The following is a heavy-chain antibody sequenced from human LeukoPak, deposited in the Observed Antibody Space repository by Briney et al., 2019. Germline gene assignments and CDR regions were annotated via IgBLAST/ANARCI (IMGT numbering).Heavy chain of an antibody. Sequence: GSLRLSCEASGFTFSSYWMHWIRQPPGKGLEWIGSIYYSGSTYYNPSLKSRVTISVDTSKNQFSLKLNSVTAADTAVYYCAGQGGSAPFDYWGQGTLVTVSS. CDR1: GFTFSSYW. J-gene: IGHJ4*02. V-gene: IGHV4-39*01. D-gene: IGHD1-26*01. CDR3: AGQGGSAPFDY. CDR2: IYYSGST.